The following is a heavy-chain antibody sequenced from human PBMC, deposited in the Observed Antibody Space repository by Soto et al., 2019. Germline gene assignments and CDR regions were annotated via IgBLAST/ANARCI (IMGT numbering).Heavy chain of an antibody. CDR1: GGTLSSYA. D-gene: IGHD3-22*01. V-gene: IGHV1-69*12. CDR3: AGDRGPSSGYYPYWFDP. J-gene: IGHJ5*02. Sequence: QVQLVQSGAEVKKPGSSVKVSCKASGGTLSSYAITWVRQAPGQGLEWMGGIIPIFGTANYAQKFQGRVKMTADESTSTAYMELSSLRSEDTAVYYCAGDRGPSSGYYPYWFDPWGEGTLVTVSS. CDR2: IIPIFGTA.